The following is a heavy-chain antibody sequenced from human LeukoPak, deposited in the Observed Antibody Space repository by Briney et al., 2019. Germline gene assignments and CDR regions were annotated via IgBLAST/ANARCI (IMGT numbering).Heavy chain of an antibody. Sequence: TGGSLRLSCAASGFTFSDYYMSWIRQAPGKGLEWVSYISSSGSTIYYADSEKGRFTISRDNAKNSLYLQMNSLRAEDTAVYYCASESYSYGLYFDYWGQGTLVTVSS. V-gene: IGHV3-11*01. D-gene: IGHD5-18*01. CDR3: ASESYSYGLYFDY. CDR2: ISSSGSTI. J-gene: IGHJ4*02. CDR1: GFTFSDYY.